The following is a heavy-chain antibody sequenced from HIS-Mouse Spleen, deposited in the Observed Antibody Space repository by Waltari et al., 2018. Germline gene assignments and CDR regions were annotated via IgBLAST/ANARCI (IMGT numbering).Heavy chain of an antibody. D-gene: IGHD6-13*01. CDR3: AREIPYSSSWYDWYFDL. V-gene: IGHV4-39*07. J-gene: IGHJ2*01. CDR2: IYYSGST. CDR1: GGPISSSRYY. Sequence: QLQLQESGPGLVKPSETLSLTCTVPGGPISSSRYYWGRIRQPPGKGLEWIGSIYYSGSTYYNPSLKSRVTISVDTSKNQFSLKLSSVTAADTAVYYCAREIPYSSSWYDWYFDLWGRGTLVTVSS.